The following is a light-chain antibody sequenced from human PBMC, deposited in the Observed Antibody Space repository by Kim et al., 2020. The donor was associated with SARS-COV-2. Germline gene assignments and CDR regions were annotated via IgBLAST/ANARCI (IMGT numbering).Light chain of an antibody. CDR2: TAS. Sequence: DIQLTQSPSTLSASLGDSVTITCRASQSITKYLAWYQQKPGEAPKLLIYTASTLNSGVPSRFSGSGSGTAFTLTISSLQPDDLATYFCQHYDNYSHTFGQGTKLEI. CDR1: QSITKY. CDR3: QHYDNYSHT. J-gene: IGKJ2*01. V-gene: IGKV1-5*03.